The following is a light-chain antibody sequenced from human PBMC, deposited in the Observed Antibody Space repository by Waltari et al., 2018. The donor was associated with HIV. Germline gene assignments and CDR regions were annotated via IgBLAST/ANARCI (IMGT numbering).Light chain of an antibody. CDR1: QSLSSN. CDR2: GAS. J-gene: IGKJ2*01. Sequence: EVVMTQSPATVSVSPGERATLSCRASQSLSSNLAWYQQKPGQAPRLLIYGASTRAIGVPARFSGSGSGTEFTLTISSLQSEDFGVYYCQQYNFWPPYTFGQGTRLEIK. CDR3: QQYNFWPPYT. V-gene: IGKV3-15*01.